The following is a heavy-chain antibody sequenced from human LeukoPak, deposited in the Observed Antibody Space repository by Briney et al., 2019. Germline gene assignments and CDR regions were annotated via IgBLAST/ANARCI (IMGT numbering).Heavy chain of an antibody. J-gene: IGHJ6*03. CDR3: ARDDRGYLVYMDV. V-gene: IGHV3-30*16. Sequence: GGSLRLSCAASGFTFSSYAMLGVRQAPGEGLEWVAVISYDGSNTYYADSVKGRFTISRDNSKNTLYLQMNSLRAEDTAVYYCARDDRGYLVYMDVWGKGTTVTVSS. D-gene: IGHD6-25*01. CDR1: GFTFSSYA. CDR2: ISYDGSNT.